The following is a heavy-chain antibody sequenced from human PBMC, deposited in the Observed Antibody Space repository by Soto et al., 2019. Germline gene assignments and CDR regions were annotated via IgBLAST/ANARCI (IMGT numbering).Heavy chain of an antibody. J-gene: IGHJ6*02. D-gene: IGHD3-22*01. V-gene: IGHV3-33*01. Sequence: GGSLRLSCVASGIAFSRYGMHWVRQAPGKGLEWLALIWHDGSDKYYADSVKGRFTISRDNSKNTLYLQMNSLRAEDTAVYYCARDQVIALYGMDVWGQGTTVTVSS. CDR3: ARDQVIALYGMDV. CDR2: IWHDGSDK. CDR1: GIAFSRYG.